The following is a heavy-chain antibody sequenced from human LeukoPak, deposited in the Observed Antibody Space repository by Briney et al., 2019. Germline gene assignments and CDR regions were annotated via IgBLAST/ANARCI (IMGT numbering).Heavy chain of an antibody. CDR1: GYTFTGYY. CDR3: ARYSSSWERNVGAFDI. V-gene: IGHV1-2*02. J-gene: IGHJ3*02. CDR2: INPNSGGT. D-gene: IGHD6-13*01. Sequence: WASVKVSCKASGYTFTGYYMHWVRQALGQGLEWMGWINPNSGGTNYAQKFQGGVTMTRDTSISTAYMELSRLRSDDTAVYYCARYSSSWERNVGAFDIWGQGTMVTVSS.